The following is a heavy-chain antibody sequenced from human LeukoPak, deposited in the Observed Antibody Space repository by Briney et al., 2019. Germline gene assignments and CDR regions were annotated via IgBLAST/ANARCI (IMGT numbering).Heavy chain of an antibody. CDR2: ISGSGGST. Sequence: GGSLRLSCAASGFTFSSYAMSWVRQAPGKGLEWVSAISGSGGSTYYADSVKGRFTISRDNSKNTLYLQMNSLRAEDTAVYYCAKEITVVKNYYYGMDVWGQGTTVTVSS. V-gene: IGHV3-23*01. J-gene: IGHJ6*02. D-gene: IGHD4-23*01. CDR3: AKEITVVKNYYYGMDV. CDR1: GFTFSSYA.